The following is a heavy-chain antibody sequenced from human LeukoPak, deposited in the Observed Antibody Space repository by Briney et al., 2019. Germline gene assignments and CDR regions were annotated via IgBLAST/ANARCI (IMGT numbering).Heavy chain of an antibody. CDR3: ARIGSRGGGDYYYYGMDV. CDR2: INHSGST. CDR1: GGSFSGYY. V-gene: IGHV4-34*01. D-gene: IGHD3-10*01. Sequence: PSETLSLTCAVYGGSFSGYYWSWIRQPPGKGLEWIGEINHSGSTNYNPSLKSRVTISVDPSKNQFSLKLSSVTAADTAVYYCARIGSRGGGDYYYYGMDVWGQGTTVTVSS. J-gene: IGHJ6*02.